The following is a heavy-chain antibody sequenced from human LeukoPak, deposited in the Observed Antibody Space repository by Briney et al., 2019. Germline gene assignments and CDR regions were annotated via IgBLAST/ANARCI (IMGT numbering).Heavy chain of an antibody. CDR2: ISSSGSTI. V-gene: IGHV3-11*04. CDR1: GFTFSDYY. D-gene: IGHD3-3*01. CDR3: ARARYYDFWSGHPGFDP. Sequence: RGSLRLSCAASGFTFSDYYMSWIRQAPGKGLEWVSYISSSGSTIYYADSVKGRFTISRDNAKNSLYLQMNSLRAEDTAVYYCARARYYDFWSGHPGFDPWGQGTLVTVSS. J-gene: IGHJ5*02.